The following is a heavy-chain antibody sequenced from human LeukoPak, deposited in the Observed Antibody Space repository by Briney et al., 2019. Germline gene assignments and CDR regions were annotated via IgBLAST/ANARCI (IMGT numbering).Heavy chain of an antibody. V-gene: IGHV4-59*01. Sequence: SETLSLTCTVSGGSISSYYGSWLRQPPGKGLEGIGYIYYSGNTNYNPSLKSRVTISVDTSTNQFSLKLSSVTAADTAVYYCARDASVGGMDVWGQGTTVTVSS. CDR3: ARDASVGGMDV. CDR1: GGSISSYY. J-gene: IGHJ6*02. CDR2: IYYSGNT.